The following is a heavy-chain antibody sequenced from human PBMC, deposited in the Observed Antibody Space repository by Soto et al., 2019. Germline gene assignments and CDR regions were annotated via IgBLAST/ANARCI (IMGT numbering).Heavy chain of an antibody. V-gene: IGHV3-7*01. J-gene: IGHJ4*02. Sequence: EVQLVESGGGLVQPGGSLRLSCAASGFTFSNYYMSWVRQAPGKGLEWVANIKHDGSEKSYMDSVKGRFTISRDNARNSLYLQMNSLSADDTAVYYCSGLWTTYWGYFDYWGQGNLVTVSS. CDR1: GFTFSNYY. CDR3: SGLWTTYWGYFDY. D-gene: IGHD7-27*01. CDR2: IKHDGSEK.